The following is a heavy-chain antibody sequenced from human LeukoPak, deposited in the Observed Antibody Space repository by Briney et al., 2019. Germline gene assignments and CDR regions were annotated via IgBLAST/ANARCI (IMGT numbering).Heavy chain of an antibody. Sequence: PGGSLRLSCAASGFTFSSYSMNWVRQAPGKGLVWVSRINSDGSSTSYADSVKGRFTTSRDNAKNTLYLQMNSLRAEDTAVYYCARVLSYYEEGTRAVFDYWGQGTLVTVSS. CDR1: GFTFSSYS. D-gene: IGHD3-22*01. V-gene: IGHV3-74*01. CDR3: ARVLSYYEEGTRAVFDY. CDR2: INSDGSST. J-gene: IGHJ4*02.